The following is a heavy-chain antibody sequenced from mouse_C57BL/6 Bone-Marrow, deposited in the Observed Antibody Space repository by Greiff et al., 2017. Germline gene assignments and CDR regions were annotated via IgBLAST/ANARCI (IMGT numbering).Heavy chain of an antibody. Sequence: QVHVKQSGAELVKPGASVKMSCKASGYTFTTYPIEWMKQNHGKSLEWIGNFHPYNDDTTYNEKFKGKATLTVEKSSSTVYLELSRLTSDDSAVYYCARGGNYGGYYFDYWGQGTTLTGSS. V-gene: IGHV1-47*01. CDR1: GYTFTTYP. D-gene: IGHD2-1*01. CDR2: FHPYNDDT. J-gene: IGHJ2*01. CDR3: ARGGNYGGYYFDY.